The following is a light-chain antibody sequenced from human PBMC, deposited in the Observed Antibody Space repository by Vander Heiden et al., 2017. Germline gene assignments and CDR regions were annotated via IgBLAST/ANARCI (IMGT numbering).Light chain of an antibody. CDR1: QSVRSNF. J-gene: IGKJ2*01. Sequence: IVLTQSPRTLSLSPGERATLSCRASQSVRSNFLAWYQQNPGQAPRLLIYGASSRATGIPDRFTGSGSGTDFALTISRLEPEDFAVYYCQQYGTSPATFGQGTKVEIK. CDR3: QQYGTSPAT. CDR2: GAS. V-gene: IGKV3-20*01.